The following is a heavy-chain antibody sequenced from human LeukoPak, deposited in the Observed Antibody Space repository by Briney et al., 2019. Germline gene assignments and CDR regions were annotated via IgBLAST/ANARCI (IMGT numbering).Heavy chain of an antibody. Sequence: SETLSLTCTVSGTSISSHYWSWIRQPPGKGLEWIGYIYCSGSTNYNPSLKSRVTISVDTSKNQFSLKLSSVTAADTAVYYCARVRVSWFVDYWGQGTLVTVSS. D-gene: IGHD1-26*01. V-gene: IGHV4-59*08. CDR1: GTSISSHY. CDR2: IYCSGST. CDR3: ARVRVSWFVDY. J-gene: IGHJ4*02.